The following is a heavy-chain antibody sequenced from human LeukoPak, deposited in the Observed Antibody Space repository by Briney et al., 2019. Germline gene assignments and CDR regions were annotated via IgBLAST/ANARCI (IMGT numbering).Heavy chain of an antibody. CDR3: AKIYTDYGGNLDY. Sequence: GGSLRLFRAASGFHFSTYSMSWVRQAPGKGLEWVSTISGTAASTYYADSVKGRFTISRDNSKNTLYLQMNSIRAEDTAVYYCAKIYTDYGGNLDYWGQGTLVSVSS. CDR2: ISGTAAST. D-gene: IGHD4-23*01. J-gene: IGHJ4*02. CDR1: GFHFSTYS. V-gene: IGHV3-23*01.